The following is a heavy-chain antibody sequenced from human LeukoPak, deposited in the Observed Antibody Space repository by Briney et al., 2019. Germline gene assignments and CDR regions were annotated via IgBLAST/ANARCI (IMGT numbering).Heavy chain of an antibody. Sequence: GGSLRLSCAASGFTFSSYTMNWVRQAPGKGLEWVSSISSSSYIYYADSVKGRFTISRDNAKSSLFLQMNSLRAEDTAVYYCARPREYSGYVLDYWGQGTLVTVSS. V-gene: IGHV3-21*01. CDR1: GFTFSSYT. CDR2: ISSSSYI. D-gene: IGHD5-12*01. J-gene: IGHJ4*02. CDR3: ARPREYSGYVLDY.